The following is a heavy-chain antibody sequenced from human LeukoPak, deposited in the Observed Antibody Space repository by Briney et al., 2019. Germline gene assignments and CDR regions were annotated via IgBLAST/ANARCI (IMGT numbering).Heavy chain of an antibody. Sequence: ASVKVSCKASGYTFTGYYMHWVRQAPGQGLEWMGWINPNSGGTNCAQKFQGRVTMTRDTSISTAYMELSRLRSDDTAVYYCARATEGPSWFGESWNWFDPRGQGTLVTVSS. CDR2: INPNSGGT. CDR1: GYTFTGYY. V-gene: IGHV1-2*02. CDR3: ARATEGPSWFGESWNWFDP. J-gene: IGHJ5*02. D-gene: IGHD3-10*01.